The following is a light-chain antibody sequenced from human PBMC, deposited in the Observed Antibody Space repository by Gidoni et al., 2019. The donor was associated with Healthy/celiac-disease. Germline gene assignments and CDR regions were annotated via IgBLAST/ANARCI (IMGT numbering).Light chain of an antibody. Sequence: EIVMTQSPATLSVSPGERATLPCSASQSVSSNLDWYQQKPGQAPRLLIYGASTRATGIPARFSGSGSGTEFTLTISSLQSEDFAVYYCQQYNNWPPYTFGQXTKLEIK. CDR2: GAS. CDR1: QSVSSN. J-gene: IGKJ2*01. V-gene: IGKV3-15*01. CDR3: QQYNNWPPYT.